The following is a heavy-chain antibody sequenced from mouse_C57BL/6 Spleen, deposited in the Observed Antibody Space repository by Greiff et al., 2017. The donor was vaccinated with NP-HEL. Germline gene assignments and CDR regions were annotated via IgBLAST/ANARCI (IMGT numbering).Heavy chain of an antibody. Sequence: EVKLQESGPELVKPGASVKISCKASGYTFTDYYMNWVKQSHGKSLEWIGDINPNNGGTSYNQKFKGKATLTVDKSSSTAYMELRSLTSEDSAVYYCARSYYSKGDYYYAMDYWGQGTSVTVSS. J-gene: IGHJ4*01. V-gene: IGHV1-26*01. CDR3: ARSYYSKGDYYYAMDY. CDR1: GYTFTDYY. CDR2: INPNNGGT. D-gene: IGHD2-12*01.